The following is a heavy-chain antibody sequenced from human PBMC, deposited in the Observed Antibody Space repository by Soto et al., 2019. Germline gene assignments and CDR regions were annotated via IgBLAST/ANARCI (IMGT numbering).Heavy chain of an antibody. CDR3: AKAGTTGTNNWFDP. Sequence: GGSLRLSCAASGFTFSTYGMNWVRQAPGKGLEWVSYIRDSGDTIYYADSVKGRFTISRDNAKDSLYLQMNSLRDEDTAVYYCAKAGTTGTNNWFDPWGQGTLVTVSS. CDR2: IRDSGDTI. D-gene: IGHD4-17*01. J-gene: IGHJ5*02. V-gene: IGHV3-48*02. CDR1: GFTFSTYG.